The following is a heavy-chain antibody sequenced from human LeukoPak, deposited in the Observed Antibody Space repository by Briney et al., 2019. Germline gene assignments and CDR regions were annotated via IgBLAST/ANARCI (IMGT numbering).Heavy chain of an antibody. D-gene: IGHD5-24*01. CDR3: ARVSVRDGYNYDIDY. J-gene: IGHJ4*02. V-gene: IGHV4-31*02. CDR2: IYYSGST. Sequence: GRGLEXXGYIYYSGSTYYNPSLKSRVTISVDTSKNQFSLKLSSVTAADTAVYYCARVSVRDGYNYDIDYWGQGTLVTVSS.